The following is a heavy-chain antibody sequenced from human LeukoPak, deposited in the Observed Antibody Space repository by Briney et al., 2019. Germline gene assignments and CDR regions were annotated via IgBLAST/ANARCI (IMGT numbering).Heavy chain of an antibody. D-gene: IGHD6-13*01. V-gene: IGHV3-74*01. Sequence: GGSLRLSCAASGFSFSGHWMHWARQLPGKGLVCVSRISPTGSTTSYADSVKGRFTVSRDNAKNTLYLQVNNLRAEDTAVYYCARGPSSNWSGLDFWGQGTCSPSPQ. CDR2: ISPTGSTT. CDR3: ARGPSSNWSGLDF. J-gene: IGHJ4*02. CDR1: GFSFSGHW.